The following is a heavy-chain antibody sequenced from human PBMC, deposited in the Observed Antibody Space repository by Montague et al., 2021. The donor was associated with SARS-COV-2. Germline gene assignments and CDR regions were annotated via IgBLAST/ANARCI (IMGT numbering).Heavy chain of an antibody. CDR3: AKQGDPSGWFPGPFDV. D-gene: IGHD6-19*01. V-gene: IGHV4-39*01. J-gene: IGHJ4*02. CDR2: IYYRGST. Sequence: SETLSLTCTVYGGSISSSSYYWAWIRQPPGKGLEWIGSIYYRGSTYSNPYLKSRVFISVDTSENYLSLTLTSATAAATAVYYCAKQGDPSGWFPGPFDVWGQGTMLTVSS. CDR1: GGSISSSSYY.